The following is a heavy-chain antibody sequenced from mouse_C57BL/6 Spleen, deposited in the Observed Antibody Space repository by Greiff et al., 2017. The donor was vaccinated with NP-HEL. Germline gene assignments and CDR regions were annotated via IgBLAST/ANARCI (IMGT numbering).Heavy chain of an antibody. J-gene: IGHJ3*01. Sequence: QVQLKQSGAELVKPGASVKISCKASGYAFSSYWMNWVKQRPGKGLEWIGQIYPGDGDTNYNGKFKGKATLTADKSSSTAYMQLSSLTSEDSAVYFCARLASITTVEGWFAYWGQGTLVTVSA. D-gene: IGHD1-1*01. V-gene: IGHV1-80*01. CDR1: GYAFSSYW. CDR3: ARLASITTVEGWFAY. CDR2: IYPGDGDT.